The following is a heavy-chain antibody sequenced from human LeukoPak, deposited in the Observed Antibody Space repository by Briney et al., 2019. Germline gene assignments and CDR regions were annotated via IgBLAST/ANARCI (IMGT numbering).Heavy chain of an antibody. CDR3: ARVFYDYIWGSYPHDY. CDR2: IYYSGST. Sequence: KPSETLSLTCTVSGGSVSSDPYFWTWIRQPPGKDLEWIGSIYYSGSTNYNPSLKSRVTISVDTSKNQFSLKLTSATAADTAVYYCARVFYDYIWGSYPHDYWGQGTLVTVSS. V-gene: IGHV4-61*01. J-gene: IGHJ4*02. CDR1: GGSVSSDPYF. D-gene: IGHD3-16*02.